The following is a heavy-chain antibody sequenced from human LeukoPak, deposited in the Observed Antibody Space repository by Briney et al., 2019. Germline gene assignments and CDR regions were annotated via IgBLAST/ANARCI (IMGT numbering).Heavy chain of an antibody. CDR1: GGSFSGYY. Sequence: PSETLSLTCAVYGGSFSGYYWSWIRQPPGKGLEWIGEINHSGSTNYHPSLKSRVTISVDTSKNQFSLKLSSVTAADTAVYYCARAARWIYSNYGVWFDPWGQGTLVTVSS. D-gene: IGHD4-11*01. V-gene: IGHV4-34*01. CDR3: ARAARWIYSNYGVWFDP. J-gene: IGHJ5*02. CDR2: INHSGST.